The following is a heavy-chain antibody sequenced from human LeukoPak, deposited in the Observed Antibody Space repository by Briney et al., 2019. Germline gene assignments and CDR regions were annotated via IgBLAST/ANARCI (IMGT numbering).Heavy chain of an antibody. V-gene: IGHV3-11*04. CDR1: GFTFSDYY. CDR3: ARDYLGEFCGGDCYAPYYFDY. D-gene: IGHD2-21*02. J-gene: IGHJ4*02. Sequence: GSLRLSCAASGFTFSDYYMSWIRQAPGRGLEWVSYISSSGSTIYYADSVKGRFTISRDNAKNSLYLQMNSLRAEDTAVYYCARDYLGEFCGGDCYAPYYFDYWGQGTLVTVSS. CDR2: ISSSGSTI.